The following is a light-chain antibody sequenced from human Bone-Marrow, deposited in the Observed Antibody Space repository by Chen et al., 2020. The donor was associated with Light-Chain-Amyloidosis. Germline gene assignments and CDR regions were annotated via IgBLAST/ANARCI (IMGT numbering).Light chain of an antibody. CDR1: KLGDKY. CDR3: QAWDSSTAYVV. CDR2: QDS. V-gene: IGLV3-1*01. Sequence: SYELTQPPSVSVSPGQTASITCSGDKLGDKYACWYQQKPGQSPVLVIYQDSKWPSGIPERFSGSNSGNTATLTISGTQAMDEADYYCQAWDSSTAYVVFGGGTKLTVL. J-gene: IGLJ2*01.